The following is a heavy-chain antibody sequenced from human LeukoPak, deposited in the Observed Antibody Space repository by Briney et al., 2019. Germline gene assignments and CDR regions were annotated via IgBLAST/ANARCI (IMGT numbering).Heavy chain of an antibody. CDR1: GFTFSNAW. V-gene: IGHV3-21*01. Sequence: GGSLRLSCAASGFTFSNAWMSWVRQAPGKGLEWVSSISSSSSYIYYADSVKGRFTISRDNAKNSLYLQMNSLRAEDTAVYYCARTPRDYFDYWGQGTLVTVSS. D-gene: IGHD3-10*01. J-gene: IGHJ4*02. CDR3: ARTPRDYFDY. CDR2: ISSSSSYI.